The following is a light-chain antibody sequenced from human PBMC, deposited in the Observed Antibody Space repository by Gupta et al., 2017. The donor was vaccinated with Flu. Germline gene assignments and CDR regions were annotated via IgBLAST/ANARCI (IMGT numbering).Light chain of an antibody. Sequence: QAVVTQAPSLTVSPGGSVTLTSDSSTGPVTGGHFPYWFQQKPGQAPRTLIYDTSTKHSWTPARFSGALLGDKAALTLTGAQPEEEADDYCILFQNPARTGVFGGGTRLTVL. J-gene: IGLJ3*02. CDR1: TGPVTGGHF. V-gene: IGLV7-46*01. CDR2: DTS. CDR3: ILFQNPARTGV.